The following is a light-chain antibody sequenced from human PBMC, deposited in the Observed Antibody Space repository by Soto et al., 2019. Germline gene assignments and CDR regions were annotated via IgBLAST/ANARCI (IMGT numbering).Light chain of an antibody. V-gene: IGKV1-5*03. CDR1: QSISTW. J-gene: IGKJ1*01. CDR3: QKYNTYSWK. Sequence: DIQITHSPSTLSASVVDRVTITFRASQSISTWLAWYQQKPGKGPTLLIYKASRLESGVPSRFSGSGSGTEFALTISSLQPADFATYYCQKYNTYSWKFGQGTKVDIK. CDR2: KAS.